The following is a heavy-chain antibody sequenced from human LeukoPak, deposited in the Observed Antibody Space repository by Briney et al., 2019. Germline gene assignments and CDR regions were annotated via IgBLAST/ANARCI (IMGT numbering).Heavy chain of an antibody. CDR1: GYTFTGYD. CDR2: MNPNSGNT. D-gene: IGHD6-6*01. V-gene: IGHV1-8*01. Sequence: GASVKVSCKASGYTFTGYDINWVRQATGQGLEWMGWMNPNSGNTGYAQKFQGRVTMTRNTSISTAYMELSSLRSEDTAVYYCARASSSPRNRVPRSRYGVDPWGQGTLVTVSS. CDR3: ARASSSPRNRVPRSRYGVDP. J-gene: IGHJ5*02.